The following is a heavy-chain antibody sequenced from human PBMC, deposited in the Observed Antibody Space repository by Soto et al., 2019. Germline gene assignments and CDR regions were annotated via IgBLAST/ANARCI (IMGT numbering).Heavy chain of an antibody. D-gene: IGHD6-13*01. CDR1: GFTFSSYW. V-gene: IGHV3-74*01. J-gene: IGHJ4*02. Sequence: GGSLRLSCAASGFTFSSYWMHWVRQAPGKGLVWVSRINSDGSTTGYADFVKGRFTISRDNAKSTLYLQMNSLRAEDTAVYYCARDQCSSTWHYFDFWGQGTQVTVSS. CDR2: INSDGSTT. CDR3: ARDQCSSTWHYFDF.